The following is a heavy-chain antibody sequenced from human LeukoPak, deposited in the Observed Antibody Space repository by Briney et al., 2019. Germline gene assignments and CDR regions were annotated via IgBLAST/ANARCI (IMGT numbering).Heavy chain of an antibody. D-gene: IGHD3-22*01. CDR1: GGSITESY. J-gene: IGHJ4*02. V-gene: IGHV4-59*08. CDR2: IYYSRST. CDR3: ARSSSAGAFRGYYYDSSGYEGQFDY. Sequence: SETLSLTCTVSGGSITESYWSWIRQSPGKGLEWIGHIYYSRSTNYNSSLKSRVTMSLDTSKNQVSLRLSSVTAADTAVYYCARSSSAGAFRGYYYDSSGYEGQFDYWGQGTLVTVSS.